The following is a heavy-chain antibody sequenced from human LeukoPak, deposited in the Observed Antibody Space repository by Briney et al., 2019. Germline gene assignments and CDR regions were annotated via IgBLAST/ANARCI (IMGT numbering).Heavy chain of an antibody. V-gene: IGHV1-2*02. CDR2: INPNSGGT. CDR3: ARDLTRVGATDC. J-gene: IGHJ4*02. Sequence: ASVKVSCKASGYTFTGYYKHWVRQAPGQGLEWMGWINPNSGGTNYAQKFQGRVTMTRDTSISTAYMELSRLRSDDTAVYYCARDLTRVGATDCWGQGTLVTVSS. CDR1: GYTFTGYY. D-gene: IGHD1-26*01.